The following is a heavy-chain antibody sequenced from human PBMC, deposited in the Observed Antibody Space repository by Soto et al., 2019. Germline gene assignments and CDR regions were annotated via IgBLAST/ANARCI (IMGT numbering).Heavy chain of an antibody. D-gene: IGHD4-17*01. CDR1: GGTFSSSA. Sequence: QVQLVQSGAEVKKPGSSVKVSCKASGGTFSSSAISWVRQAPGQGLEWMGGIIPIFGTANYAQKFQGRVTITADESTSTAYMELSSLRSEDTAVYYCARLDYGRNDYYYYYGMDVWGPGTTVTVSS. V-gene: IGHV1-69*01. J-gene: IGHJ6*02. CDR3: ARLDYGRNDYYYYYGMDV. CDR2: IIPIFGTA.